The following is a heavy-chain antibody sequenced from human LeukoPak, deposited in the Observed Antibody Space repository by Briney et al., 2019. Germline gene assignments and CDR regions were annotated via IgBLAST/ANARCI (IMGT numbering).Heavy chain of an antibody. V-gene: IGHV1-8*01. J-gene: IGHJ5*02. Sequence: GASVKVSCKASGYTFTSYDINWVRQATGQGLEWMGWMNPNSGNTGYAQKFQGRVTMTRNTSISTAYMELSSLRSEDTAVYYCARDRSIAARPAPGWFDPWGQGTLVTVSS. CDR3: ARDRSIAARPAPGWFDP. CDR2: MNPNSGNT. CDR1: GYTFTSYD. D-gene: IGHD6-6*01.